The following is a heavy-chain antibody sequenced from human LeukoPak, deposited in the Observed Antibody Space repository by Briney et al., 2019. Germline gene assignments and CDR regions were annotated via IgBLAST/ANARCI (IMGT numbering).Heavy chain of an antibody. CDR3: ARAVCSGYYSWFDP. V-gene: IGHV4-4*07. CDR1: GGSISSYY. J-gene: IGHJ5*02. D-gene: IGHD3-22*01. Sequence: PSETLSLTCTVSGGSISSYYWSWIRQPAGKGLEWIGRIYTSGSTNYNPSLRSRVTMSVDTAKNQFSLHLSPVTAADTAVYYWARAVCSGYYSWFDPWGQGTLVTVSS. CDR2: IYTSGST.